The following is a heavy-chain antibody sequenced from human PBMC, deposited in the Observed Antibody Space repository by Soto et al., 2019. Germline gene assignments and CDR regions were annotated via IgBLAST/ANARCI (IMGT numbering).Heavy chain of an antibody. CDR2: IFYSGST. J-gene: IGHJ4*02. CDR1: GGSISSYY. Sequence: SETLSLTCTVSGGSISSYYWSWIRQPPGKGLEWIGYIFYSGSTYYNPSLKSRVTISVDTSKNQFSLRVSSVTAADTAVYYCARHRSGSGTYYYWGQGTLVTVSS. CDR3: ARHRSGSGTYYY. V-gene: IGHV4-59*04. D-gene: IGHD3-10*01.